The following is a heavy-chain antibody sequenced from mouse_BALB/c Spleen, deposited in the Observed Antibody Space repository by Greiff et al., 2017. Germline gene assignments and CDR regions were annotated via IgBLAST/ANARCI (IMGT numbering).Heavy chain of an antibody. CDR2: ILPGSGST. CDR3: AKGNRYDPYAMDY. CDR1: GYTFSSYW. D-gene: IGHD2-14*01. V-gene: IGHV1-9*01. Sequence: VQLQQSGAELMKPGASVKISCKATGYTFSSYWIEWVKQRPGHGLEWIGEILPGSGSTNYNEKFKGKATFTADTSSNTAYMQLSSLTSEDSAVYYCAKGNRYDPYAMDYWGQGTSVTVSS. J-gene: IGHJ4*01.